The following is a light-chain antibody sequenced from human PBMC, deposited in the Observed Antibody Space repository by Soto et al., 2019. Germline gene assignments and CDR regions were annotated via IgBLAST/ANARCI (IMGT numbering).Light chain of an antibody. CDR3: QQSISFPIT. CDR1: QSISSW. CDR2: TAS. J-gene: IGKJ5*01. Sequence: DIQMTQSPSSVSASVGDRVTITCRASQSISSWLAWYQQKPGKVPKLLIYTASSLQSGVPSRFSGSGSGTDFTLTLSSLQPEDFGTYYCQQSISFPITFGQGTRLEIK. V-gene: IGKV1-12*01.